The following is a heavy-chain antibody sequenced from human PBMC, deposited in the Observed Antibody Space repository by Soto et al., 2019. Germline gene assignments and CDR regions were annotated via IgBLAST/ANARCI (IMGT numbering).Heavy chain of an antibody. CDR1: GYSFTSYW. CDR3: ARIVVVVAAEDAFDI. CDR2: IYPGDSDT. V-gene: IGHV5-51*03. D-gene: IGHD2-15*01. Sequence: KQGESLKLSCKGSGYSFTSYWIGWVRQMPGKGLEWMGIIYPGDSDTRYSPSFQGQVTISADKSISTAYLQWSSLKASDTAMYYCARIVVVVAAEDAFDIWGQGTMVTVSS. J-gene: IGHJ3*02.